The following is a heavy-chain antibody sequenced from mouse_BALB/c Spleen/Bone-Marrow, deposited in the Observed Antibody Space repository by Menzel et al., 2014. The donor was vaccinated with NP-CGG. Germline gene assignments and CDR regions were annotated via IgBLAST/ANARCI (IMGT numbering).Heavy chain of an antibody. V-gene: IGHV7-1*02. CDR2: SRNKANDYST. Sequence: EVKLVESGGGLVQPGGSLRLSCETSWFTFSDFYMEWVRQPPGKRLEWIAASRNKANDYSTEYSASVKGRFIVSRDTSQSILYLQMNALRAEDTAMYYCTRDGRFRRPVDYWGQGTSVTVSS. J-gene: IGHJ4*01. CDR1: WFTFSDFY. CDR3: TRDGRFRRPVDY.